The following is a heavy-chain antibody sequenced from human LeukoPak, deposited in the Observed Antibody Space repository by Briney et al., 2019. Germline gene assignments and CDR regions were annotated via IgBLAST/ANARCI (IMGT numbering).Heavy chain of an antibody. CDR3: ATTKSAMVTCFDP. CDR1: GFTLTDYG. Sequence: GASVKVSCKASGFTLTDYGISWVRQAPGQGLEWMGWISAKNGNTNYVQKFQGRVTMTTDTSMTTAYMELRSLRYDDTAVYYCATTKSAMVTCFDPWGQGTLVTVSS. V-gene: IGHV1-18*01. J-gene: IGHJ5*02. CDR2: ISAKNGNT. D-gene: IGHD5-18*01.